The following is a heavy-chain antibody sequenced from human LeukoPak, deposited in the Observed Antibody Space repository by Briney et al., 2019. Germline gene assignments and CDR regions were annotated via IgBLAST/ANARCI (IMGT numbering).Heavy chain of an antibody. D-gene: IGHD3-10*01. J-gene: IGHJ4*02. Sequence: SGGSLRLSCAASGFTFSSYAMHWVRQAPGKGLEWVAVISYDGSNKYYADSVKGRFTISRDNSKNTLYLQMNSLRAEDTAVYYCARGPVLLWFAKDYWGQGTLVTVSS. CDR3: ARGPVLLWFAKDY. CDR1: GFTFSSYA. V-gene: IGHV3-30*14. CDR2: ISYDGSNK.